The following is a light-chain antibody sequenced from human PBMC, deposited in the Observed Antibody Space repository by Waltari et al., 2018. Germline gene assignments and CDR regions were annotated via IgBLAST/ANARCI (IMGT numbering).Light chain of an antibody. Sequence: SYVLTQPPSVSVAPGRTAVITCGGDDIGIKTVHWYKQRPGQAPILVLYSDSDRPPGTPERFSGSNSGNTPTLTSSVVEVGDEAHYYGQVLDSTNDQCVFGAGTQLTV. V-gene: IGLV3-21*04. J-gene: IGLJ1*01. CDR2: SDS. CDR1: DIGIKT. CDR3: QVLDSTNDQCV.